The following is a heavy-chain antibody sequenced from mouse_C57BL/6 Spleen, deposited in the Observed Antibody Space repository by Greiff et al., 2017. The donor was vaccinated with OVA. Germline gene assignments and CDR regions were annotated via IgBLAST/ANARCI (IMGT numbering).Heavy chain of an antibody. J-gene: IGHJ4*01. CDR1: GFTFSDFY. Sequence: EVQLVESGGGLVQSGRSLRLSCATSGFTFSDFYMEWVRQAPGKGLEWIAASRNKANDYTTEYSASVKGRFIVSRDTSQSILYLQMNALRAEDTAIYYCARDAFGLYAMDYWGQGTSVTVSS. CDR2: SRNKANDYTT. V-gene: IGHV7-1*01. CDR3: ARDAFGLYAMDY.